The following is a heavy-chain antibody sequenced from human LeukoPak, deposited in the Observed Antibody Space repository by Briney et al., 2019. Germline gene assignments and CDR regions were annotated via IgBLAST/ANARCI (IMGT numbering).Heavy chain of an antibody. Sequence: PGGSLRLSCAASGFVVSSNYMSWVRQAPGRGLEWVSVIYGGSNIYYADSVKGRFTISRDNPKNTLYLQMNSLRAEDTAVYYCARGVQRYSYGSRFDYWGQGTLVTVSS. CDR1: GFVVSSNY. CDR3: ARGVQRYSYGSRFDY. D-gene: IGHD5-18*01. V-gene: IGHV3-53*01. J-gene: IGHJ4*02. CDR2: IYGGSNI.